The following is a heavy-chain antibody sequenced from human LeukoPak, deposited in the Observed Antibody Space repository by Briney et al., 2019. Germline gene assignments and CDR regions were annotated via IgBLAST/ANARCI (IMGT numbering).Heavy chain of an antibody. CDR1: GGSISSYC. Sequence: PSETLSLTCTVSGGSISSYCWSWIRQPPGKGLEWIGYIYYSGSTNYNPSLKSRVTISVDTSKNQFSLKLSSVTAADTAVYYCARVRFLEWLLSPSYYGMDVWGQGTTVTVSS. CDR2: IYYSGST. V-gene: IGHV4-59*01. CDR3: ARVRFLEWLLSPSYYGMDV. D-gene: IGHD3-3*01. J-gene: IGHJ6*02.